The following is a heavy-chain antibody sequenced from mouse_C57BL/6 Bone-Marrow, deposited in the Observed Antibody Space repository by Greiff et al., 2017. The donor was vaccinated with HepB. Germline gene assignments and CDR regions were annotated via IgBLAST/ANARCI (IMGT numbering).Heavy chain of an antibody. Sequence: QVHVKQSGAELARPGASVKMSCKASGYTFTSYTMHWVKQRPGQGLEWIGYINPSSGYTKYNQKFKDKATLTADKSSSTAYMQLSSLTSEDSAVYYCARWGDYKGYWGQGTTLTVSS. CDR1: GYTFTSYT. J-gene: IGHJ2*01. V-gene: IGHV1-4*01. CDR2: INPSSGYT. D-gene: IGHD2-12*01. CDR3: ARWGDYKGY.